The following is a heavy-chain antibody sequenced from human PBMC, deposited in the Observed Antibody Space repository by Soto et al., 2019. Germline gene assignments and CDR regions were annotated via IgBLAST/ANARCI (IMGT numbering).Heavy chain of an antibody. V-gene: IGHV1-2*02. D-gene: IGHD6-19*01. J-gene: IGHJ5*02. Sequence: QVQLVQSGAEVKKPGASVKVSCKASGYTFTGYYMHWVRQAPGQGLEWMGWINPNSGGTNYAQKFHGRVTMTRDTSISTAYMELSRLRSDDTAVYYCARDEVAVAGIGSNWFDPWGQGTLVTVSS. CDR3: ARDEVAVAGIGSNWFDP. CDR1: GYTFTGYY. CDR2: INPNSGGT.